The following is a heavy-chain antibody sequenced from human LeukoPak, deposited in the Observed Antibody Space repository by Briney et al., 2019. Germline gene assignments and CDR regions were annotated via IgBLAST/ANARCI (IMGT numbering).Heavy chain of an antibody. CDR2: IYGGVST. J-gene: IGHJ4*02. D-gene: IGHD6-13*01. CDR1: GGSISSYH. CDR3: ARSDGIAAAGPFDY. V-gene: IGHV3-53*01. Sequence: ETLSLTCTVSGGSISSYHWSWIRQPPGKGLEWVSVIYGGVSTSYADSVKGRFTISRDNSKNTLYLQMNSLRAEDTAVYYCARSDGIAAAGPFDYWGQGTLVTVSS.